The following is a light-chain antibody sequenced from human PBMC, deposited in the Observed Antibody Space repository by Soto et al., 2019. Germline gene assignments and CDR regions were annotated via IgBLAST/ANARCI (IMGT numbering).Light chain of an antibody. Sequence: DIVMTQSPDSLAVSLGERATINCKSSQSVLYSSNNKNYLGWYQQKPGQTPKLLIYWASTRDSGVPDRFSGRGSGTDFTLTISSLQAEDVAAYYCQQYYSPPYTFGQGTRLEIK. CDR3: QQYYSPPYT. CDR1: QSVLYSSNNKNY. V-gene: IGKV4-1*01. J-gene: IGKJ2*01. CDR2: WAS.